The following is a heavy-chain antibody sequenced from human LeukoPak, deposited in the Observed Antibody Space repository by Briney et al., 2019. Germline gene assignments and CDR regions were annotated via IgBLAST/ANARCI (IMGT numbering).Heavy chain of an antibody. CDR3: ARDKGSHFDY. V-gene: IGHV3-33*01. J-gene: IGHJ4*02. Sequence: GGSLRLSCAASGYTFSGYVMHWVRQAPGKGLEWVAVIWSDGSNKYYADSVKGRFAISRDNSRSTLYLQMNSLRAEDTAVYYCARDKGSHFDYWGQGTLVTVSS. D-gene: IGHD2-15*01. CDR2: IWSDGSNK. CDR1: GYTFSGYV.